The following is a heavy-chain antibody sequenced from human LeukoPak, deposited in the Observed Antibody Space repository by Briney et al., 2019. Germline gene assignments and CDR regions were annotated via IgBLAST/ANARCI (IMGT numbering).Heavy chain of an antibody. V-gene: IGHV4-38-2*02. J-gene: IGHJ4*02. CDR3: AREYTLYRSGWFLDY. CDR1: GYSISSGYY. Sequence: PSETLSLTCTVSGYSISSGYYWGWLRQPPGKGLEWIGSIYHTGSTYYNPSLKSRVTISVDRSKNQFSLKLTSVTAADTAVYYCAREYTLYRSGWFLDYWGQGTLVTVSS. D-gene: IGHD6-19*01. CDR2: IYHTGST.